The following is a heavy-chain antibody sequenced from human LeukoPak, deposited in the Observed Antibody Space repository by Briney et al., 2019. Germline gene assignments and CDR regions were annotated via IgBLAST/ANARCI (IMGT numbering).Heavy chain of an antibody. J-gene: IGHJ5*02. D-gene: IGHD3-3*01. CDR2: IYTSGST. CDR1: GGSISSYY. CDR3: AREVDFGWFDP. V-gene: IGHV4-4*07. Sequence: SETLSLTCTVSGGSISSYYWSWVRQPAGKGLEWIGRIYTSGSTNYNPSLKSRVTMLVDTSKNQFSLTLSSVTAADTAVYYCAREVDFGWFDPWGQGTLSPSPQ.